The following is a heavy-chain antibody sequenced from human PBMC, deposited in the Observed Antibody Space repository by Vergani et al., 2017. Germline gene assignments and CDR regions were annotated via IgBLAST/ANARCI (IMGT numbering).Heavy chain of an antibody. Sequence: EVQLLESGGGLVQPGGSLRLSCAASGFTFSSYAMSWVRQAPGEGLEWVSAISGSGGSTYYADSVKGRFTISRDNSKNTLYLQMNSLRAEDTAVYYCAKDPRAITMIVVVIDYYYYGMDVWGQGTTVTVSS. CDR1: GFTFSSYA. J-gene: IGHJ6*02. D-gene: IGHD3-22*01. V-gene: IGHV3-23*01. CDR2: ISGSGGST. CDR3: AKDPRAITMIVVVIDYYYYGMDV.